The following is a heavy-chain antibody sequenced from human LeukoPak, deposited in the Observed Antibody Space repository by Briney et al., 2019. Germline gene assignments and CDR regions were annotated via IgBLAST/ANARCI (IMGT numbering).Heavy chain of an antibody. V-gene: IGHV4-59*01. CDR2: IYYSGST. CDR3: ARVRGNYFPDY. Sequence: PSETLSLTCTVSGGSISGYYWSWIRQPPGKGLEWIGYIYYSGSTNYNPSLKSRLTISVDTSKNQFSLKLSSVTVADTAVYYCARVRGNYFPDYWGQGTLVTVSS. CDR1: GGSISGYY. J-gene: IGHJ4*02. D-gene: IGHD4-11*01.